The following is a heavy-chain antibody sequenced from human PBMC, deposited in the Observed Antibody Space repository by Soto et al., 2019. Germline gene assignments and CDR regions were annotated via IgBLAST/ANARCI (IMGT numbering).Heavy chain of an antibody. Sequence: PSETLSLTCDVSGGSFTGYYWSWIRQPPGKGLEWIGEINHSGFTNYNPSLTGRVTISLDTSKSQFSLKLSSLTAADTAFYFCARGHGRFAHWAQGTRVTVSS. CDR3: ARGHGRFAH. CDR2: INHSGFT. CDR1: GGSFTGYY. J-gene: IGHJ4*02. V-gene: IGHV4-34*01.